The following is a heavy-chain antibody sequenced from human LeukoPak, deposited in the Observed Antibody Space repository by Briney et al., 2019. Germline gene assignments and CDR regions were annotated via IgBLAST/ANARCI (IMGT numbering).Heavy chain of an antibody. CDR3: ARDMGYGSGSYLFDY. Sequence: SVKVSCKASGYTFTGYYMHWVRQAPGQGLEGMGWINPNSGGTNYAQKFQGWVTMTRDTSISTAYMELSRLRSDDTAVYYCARDMGYGSGSYLFDYWGQGTLVTVSS. D-gene: IGHD3-10*01. J-gene: IGHJ4*02. V-gene: IGHV1-2*04. CDR1: GYTFTGYY. CDR2: INPNSGGT.